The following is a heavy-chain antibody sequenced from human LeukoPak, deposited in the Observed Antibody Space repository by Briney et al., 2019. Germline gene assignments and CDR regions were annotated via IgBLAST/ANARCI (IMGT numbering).Heavy chain of an antibody. CDR1: GGSISSYY. CDR2: VYYSGST. V-gene: IGHV4-59*01. Sequence: SETLSLTCTVSGGSISSYYWSWIRQPPGKGLEWIGYVYYSGSTNYNPTLKSRVTISVDTSKNQFSLKLSSVTAADTAVYYCARGFAFDIWGQGTMVTVSS. J-gene: IGHJ3*02. CDR3: ARGFAFDI.